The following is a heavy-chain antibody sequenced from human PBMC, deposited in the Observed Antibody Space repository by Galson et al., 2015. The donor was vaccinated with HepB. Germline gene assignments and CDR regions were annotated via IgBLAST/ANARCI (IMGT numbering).Heavy chain of an antibody. CDR2: ISYDGSNK. CDR3: ARRALRGVGSPVCNYFDY. D-gene: IGHD1-26*01. V-gene: IGHV3-30*04. Sequence: SLRLSCAASGFTFSSYAMHWVRQAPGKGLEWVAVISYDGSNKYYADSVKGRFTISRDNSKNTLYLQMNSLRAEDTAVYYCARRALRGVGSPVCNYFDYWGQGTLVTVSS. J-gene: IGHJ4*02. CDR1: GFTFSSYA.